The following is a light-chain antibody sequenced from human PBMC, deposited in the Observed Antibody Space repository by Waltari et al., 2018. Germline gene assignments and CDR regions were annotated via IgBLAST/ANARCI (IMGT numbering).Light chain of an antibody. Sequence: EIVLTQSPGTLSLSPGERATLSCRAIQSVGRTLAWYQQKPGQAPRLLIYGASNRATGTPDRFSGSGSGTDFSLTISRLDPADFAVYYCQHYVRLPVAFGQGTTVEIK. CDR2: GAS. V-gene: IGKV3-20*01. CDR3: QHYVRLPVA. J-gene: IGKJ1*01. CDR1: QSVGRT.